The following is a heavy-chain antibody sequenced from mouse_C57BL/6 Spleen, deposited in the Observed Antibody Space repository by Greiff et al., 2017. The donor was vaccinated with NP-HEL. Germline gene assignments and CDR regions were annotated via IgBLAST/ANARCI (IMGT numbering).Heavy chain of an antibody. Sequence: VQPQQPGAELVRPGSSVKLSCKASGYTFTSYWMHWVKQRPIQGLEWIGNIDPSDSETHYNQKFKDKATLTVDKSSSTAYMQLSSLTSEDSAVYYCARDYYYGSSWFAYWGQGTLVTVSA. CDR2: IDPSDSET. D-gene: IGHD1-1*01. V-gene: IGHV1-52*01. J-gene: IGHJ3*01. CDR1: GYTFTSYW. CDR3: ARDYYYGSSWFAY.